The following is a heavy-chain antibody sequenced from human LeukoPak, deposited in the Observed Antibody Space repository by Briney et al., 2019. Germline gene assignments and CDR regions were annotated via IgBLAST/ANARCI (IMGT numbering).Heavy chain of an antibody. V-gene: IGHV3-23*01. CDR3: AKDIDYDFWSGYPFDY. D-gene: IGHD3-3*01. CDR2: ISGSGGSR. CDR1: GFTFSIYA. J-gene: IGHJ4*02. Sequence: PGGSLRLSCAASGFTFSIYAMSRVRQAPGKGLEWVSSISGSGGSRYYAESVKGRFTISRDNSKNTLYLQMSSLRADDTAIYYCAKDIDYDFWSGYPFDYWGQGTLVTVSS.